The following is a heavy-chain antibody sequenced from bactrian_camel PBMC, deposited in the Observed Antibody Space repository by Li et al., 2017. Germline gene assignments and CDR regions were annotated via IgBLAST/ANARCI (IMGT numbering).Heavy chain of an antibody. CDR2: VCNDDGGQ. CDR1: RFSFSNYY. V-gene: IGHV3S5*01. Sequence: HVQLVESGGSLVQPGGSLRLSCVASRFSFSNYYMSWVRQAPGKGLEWVAEVCNDDGGQAYGDSVKGRFTISRDNAKNGASLQMNSLKSEDTAQYYCALRIATMTGAHSYWGQGTQVTVS. D-gene: IGHD4*01. CDR3: ALRIATMTGAHSY. J-gene: IGHJ4*01.